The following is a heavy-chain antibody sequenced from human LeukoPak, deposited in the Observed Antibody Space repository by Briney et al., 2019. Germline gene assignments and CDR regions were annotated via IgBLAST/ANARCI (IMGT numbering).Heavy chain of an antibody. Sequence: SETLSLTCIVSGGSINNHYWTWIRQTPGKGLEWIGDIHYTGTTKYNPSLKSRVTISIDTSKNQFSLNLNSVTAADTAVYYCARGSPPSSSCYDHWGQGTLVTVSS. CDR3: ARGSPPSSSCYDH. D-gene: IGHD6-13*01. CDR1: GGSINNHY. V-gene: IGHV4-59*11. J-gene: IGHJ4*02. CDR2: IHYTGTT.